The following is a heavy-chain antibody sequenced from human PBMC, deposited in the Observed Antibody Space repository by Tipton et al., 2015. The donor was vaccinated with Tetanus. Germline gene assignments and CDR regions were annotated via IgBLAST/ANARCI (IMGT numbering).Heavy chain of an antibody. CDR3: ARRRSAVLSGAYHWYFDL. CDR1: GYNFSYYS. D-gene: IGHD3-3*01. V-gene: IGHV5-51*01. CDR2: VNPANSET. J-gene: IGHJ2*01. Sequence: QSGPEVKKPGESLKISCQGSGYNFSYYSIGWVRQMPGKGLEWVGIVNPANSETTYAPSFEGQVTISADKSVSTTYLQWGSLTASDTAIYYCARRRSAVLSGAYHWYFDLWGRGTMVIVSS.